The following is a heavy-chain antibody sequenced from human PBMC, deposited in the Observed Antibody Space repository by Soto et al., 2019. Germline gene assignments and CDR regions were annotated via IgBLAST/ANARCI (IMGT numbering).Heavy chain of an antibody. J-gene: IGHJ5*02. CDR1: GGSISSSSYY. V-gene: IGHV4-39*01. CDR3: ARLVVVVAAIGWFDP. Sequence: QLQLQESGPGLVKPSETLSLTCTVSGGSISSSSYYWGWIRQPPGKGLEWIGSIYYSGSTYYNPSLKSRVTMSVDTSKNQFSLKLSSVTDADTAVYYCARLVVVVAAIGWFDPWGQGTLVTVSS. CDR2: IYYSGST. D-gene: IGHD2-15*01.